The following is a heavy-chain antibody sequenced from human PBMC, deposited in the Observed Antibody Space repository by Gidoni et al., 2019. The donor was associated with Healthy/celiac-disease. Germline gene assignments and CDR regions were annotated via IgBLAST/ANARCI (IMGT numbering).Heavy chain of an antibody. J-gene: IGHJ4*02. CDR3: AKDFHPDRYYGPSFDY. CDR2: ISWNSGSI. Sequence: EVQLVESGGGLVQPGRSLRLSCAASGFTFDDYAMHWVRQAPGKGLEWVSGISWNSGSIGYADSVKGRFTISRDNAKNSLYLQMNSLRAEDTALYYCAKDFHPDRYYGPSFDYWGQGTLVTVSS. D-gene: IGHD4-17*01. V-gene: IGHV3-9*01. CDR1: GFTFDDYA.